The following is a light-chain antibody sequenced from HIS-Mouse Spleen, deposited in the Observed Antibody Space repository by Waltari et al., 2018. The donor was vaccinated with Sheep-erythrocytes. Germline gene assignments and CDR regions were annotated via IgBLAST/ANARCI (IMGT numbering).Light chain of an antibody. CDR3: SSYAGSNNLMV. J-gene: IGLJ2*01. CDR1: SSDVGGYNY. Sequence: QSALTQPPSASGSPGQSVTISCTGTSSDVGGYNYVSWYQQHPGKAPKLMIYEVSKGPSGVPDRFSGSKSGNTASLTVSGLQAEDEADYYCSSYAGSNNLMVFGGGTKLTVL. V-gene: IGLV2-8*01. CDR2: EVS.